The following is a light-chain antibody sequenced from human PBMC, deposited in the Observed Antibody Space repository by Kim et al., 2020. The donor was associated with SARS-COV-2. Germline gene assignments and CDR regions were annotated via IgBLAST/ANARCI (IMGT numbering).Light chain of an antibody. CDR1: KLMWKY. V-gene: IGLV3-1*01. J-gene: IGLJ1*01. CDR2: QDY. CDR3: QAWASSSAGV. Sequence: SPGQTANITCSGDKLMWKYTSWYQQKPGQSPVLVIHQDYKRPSGIPERFSGSNLGNTDTLTITGTQPIDEADYYCQAWASSSAGVFGPGTKVTVL.